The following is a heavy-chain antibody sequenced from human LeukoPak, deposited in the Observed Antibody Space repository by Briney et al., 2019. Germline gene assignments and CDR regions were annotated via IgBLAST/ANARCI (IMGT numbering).Heavy chain of an antibody. CDR1: GFTFSSDW. CDR3: ARPGSYGGDYFDY. V-gene: IGHV3-7*01. CDR2: IKQDGSEK. Sequence: GGSLRLSCAASGFTFSSDWMSWVRQAPGKGLELVANIKQDGSEKYYVDSVKGRFTISRDNAKNSLYLQMNSLRAEDTAVYYCARPGSYGGDYFDYWGQGTLVTVSS. D-gene: IGHD1-26*01. J-gene: IGHJ4*02.